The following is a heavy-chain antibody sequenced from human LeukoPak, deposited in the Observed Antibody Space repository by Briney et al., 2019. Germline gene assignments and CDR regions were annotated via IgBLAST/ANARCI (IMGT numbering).Heavy chain of an antibody. V-gene: IGHV4-34*01. J-gene: IGHJ3*02. D-gene: IGHD3-16*02. CDR2: INHSGST. Sequence: SETLSLTCAVYGGSFSGYYWSWIRQPPGKGLEWIGEINHSGSTNYKPSLKSRVTISVDTSQNQFSLKLSSVTAADTAVYYCARCAPYYDYVWGSDRQRGAFDIWGQGTMVTVSS. CDR1: GGSFSGYY. CDR3: ARCAPYYDYVWGSDRQRGAFDI.